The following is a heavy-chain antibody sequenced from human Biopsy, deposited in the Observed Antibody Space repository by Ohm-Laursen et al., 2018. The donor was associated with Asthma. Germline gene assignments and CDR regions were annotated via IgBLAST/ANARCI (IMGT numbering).Heavy chain of an antibody. Sequence: SLRLSCPAAVFTHTRYCMHWVRQAPAKGMEWVSVISYDGNSKYYVDSVKGRFIISRDTSNNTLYLQMNSLRPEDTAVYYCAKDIGLSAIEDYAYHGLDVWGQGTTVTVSS. CDR3: AKDIGLSAIEDYAYHGLDV. V-gene: IGHV3-30*18. J-gene: IGHJ6*02. D-gene: IGHD2-2*02. CDR2: ISYDGNSK. CDR1: VFTHTRYC.